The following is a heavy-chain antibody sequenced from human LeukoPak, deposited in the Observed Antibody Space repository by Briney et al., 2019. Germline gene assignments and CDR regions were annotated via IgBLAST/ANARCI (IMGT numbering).Heavy chain of an antibody. CDR1: GFTFSSYG. CDR3: ARDFFCSSTSCHGDGWFDP. CDR2: IWYDGSNK. D-gene: IGHD2-2*01. V-gene: IGHV3-33*01. Sequence: GGSLRLSCAASGFTFSSYGMHWVRQAPGKGLEWVAVIWYDGSNKYYADSVKGRFTISRDNSKNTLYLQMNRLRAEDTAVYYCARDFFCSSTSCHGDGWFDPWGQGTLVTVSS. J-gene: IGHJ5*02.